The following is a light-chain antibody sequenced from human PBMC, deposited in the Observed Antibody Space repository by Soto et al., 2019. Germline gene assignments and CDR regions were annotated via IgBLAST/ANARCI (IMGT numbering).Light chain of an antibody. Sequence: EIVLTQSPGTLSLSLGERASLSFRARHSLSSSYLSWYQQRAGQAPTLLIYGTSIRATGIPDRFSGSGSGTDFTLTISRLEPEDFAVYYCQQSHSSPPWTFGQGTQVDIK. CDR3: QQSHSSPPWT. CDR2: GTS. CDR1: HSLSSSY. V-gene: IGKV3-20*01. J-gene: IGKJ1*01.